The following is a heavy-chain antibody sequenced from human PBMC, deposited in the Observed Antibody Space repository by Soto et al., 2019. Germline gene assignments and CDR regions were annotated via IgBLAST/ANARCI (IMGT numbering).Heavy chain of an antibody. CDR3: ENWVEGSPVLFDY. V-gene: IGHV3-23*01. Sequence: SGGSLSLSCAGSGFTFYIYALSWVRRAPAKGLEWVSAISGSGDRTYYADSVKGRFTISRDNSKNTLYLQMSNLRADDTAVYYCENWVEGSPVLFDYWGQGTLVTVSS. CDR1: GFTFYIYA. J-gene: IGHJ4*02. D-gene: IGHD1-1*01. CDR2: ISGSGDRT.